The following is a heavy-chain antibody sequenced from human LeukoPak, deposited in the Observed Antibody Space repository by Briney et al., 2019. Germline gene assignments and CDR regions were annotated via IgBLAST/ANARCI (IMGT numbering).Heavy chain of an antibody. J-gene: IGHJ6*03. D-gene: IGHD1-26*01. CDR1: GFTFSSYG. Sequence: GGSLRLSCAASGFTFSSYGMSWVRQAPGKGLEWVSAISGSGGSTYYADSVKGRFTISRDNSKNTLYLQMNSLRAEDMAVYYCARDRGSGSHNLYYYYYMDVWGKGTTVTISS. CDR2: ISGSGGST. CDR3: ARDRGSGSHNLYYYYYMDV. V-gene: IGHV3-23*01.